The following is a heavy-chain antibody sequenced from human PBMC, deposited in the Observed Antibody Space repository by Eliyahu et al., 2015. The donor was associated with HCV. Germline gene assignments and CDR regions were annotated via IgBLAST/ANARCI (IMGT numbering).Heavy chain of an antibody. Sequence: QVQLQQWGAGLLKPSETLSLTCAVYGGSFSGYYWSWIRQPPGKGLEWIGEINHSGSTNYNPSLKSRVTISVDTSKNQFSLKLSSVTAADTAVYYCARPGGSGCFTRGWFDPWGQGTLVTVSS. J-gene: IGHJ5*02. D-gene: IGHD6-19*01. V-gene: IGHV4-34*01. CDR3: ARPGGSGCFTRGWFDP. CDR2: INHSGST. CDR1: GGSFSGYY.